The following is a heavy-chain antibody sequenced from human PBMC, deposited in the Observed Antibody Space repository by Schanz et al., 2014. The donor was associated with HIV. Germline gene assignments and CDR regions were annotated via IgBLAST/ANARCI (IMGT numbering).Heavy chain of an antibody. Sequence: VQLVESGGGLLQPGRSLRLSCAASGFIFNDFAMHWVRQAPGKGLEWVSTISWNSGSIAYADSVKGRFTISRDNAKNPLYLQMNSLRAEDTAFYYCAKDWARTAGYCFHYWGQGTLVTVSS. J-gene: IGHJ4*02. CDR2: ISWNSGSI. CDR1: GFIFNDFA. D-gene: IGHD3-9*01. V-gene: IGHV3-9*01. CDR3: AKDWARTAGYCFHY.